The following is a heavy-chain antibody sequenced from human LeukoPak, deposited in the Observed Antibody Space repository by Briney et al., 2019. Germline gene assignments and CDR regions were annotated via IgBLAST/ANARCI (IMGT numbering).Heavy chain of an antibody. CDR1: GGTFSSYA. CDR2: IIPIFGTA. CDR3: ARDRYYDSKGYYYYYYMDV. V-gene: IGHV1-69*01. D-gene: IGHD3-22*01. J-gene: IGHJ6*03. Sequence: SVKVSCKASGGTFSSYAISWVRQAPGQGLEWMGGIIPIFGTANYAQKFQGRVTITADESTSTAYMELSSLRSEDTAVYYCARDRYYDSKGYYYYYYMDVWAKGPRSPSP.